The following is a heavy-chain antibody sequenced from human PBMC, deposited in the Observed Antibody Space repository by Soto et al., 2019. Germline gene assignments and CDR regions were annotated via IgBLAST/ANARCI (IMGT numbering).Heavy chain of an antibody. CDR3: VRRFGEYNPEYFQH. CDR1: GFTFSSYA. CDR2: ISYDGSNK. D-gene: IGHD3-10*01. Sequence: QVQLVESGGGVVQPGRSLRLSCAASGFTFSSYAMHWVRQAPGKGLEWVAVISYDGSNKYYADSVKGRFTISRDNSKNTRYLQMNSLRAEDTAVDYCVRRFGEYNPEYFQHWGQGTLVTVSS. V-gene: IGHV3-30-3*01. J-gene: IGHJ1*01.